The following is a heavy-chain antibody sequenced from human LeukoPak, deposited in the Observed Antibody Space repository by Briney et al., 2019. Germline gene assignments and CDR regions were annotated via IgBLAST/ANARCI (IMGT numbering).Heavy chain of an antibody. J-gene: IGHJ4*02. CDR2: VYYSGTT. D-gene: IGHD4-23*01. CDR3: ARVGVDNSGNIIKYYFDY. V-gene: IGHV4-59*01. CDR1: GGSISSYY. Sequence: SETLSLTCTVSGGSISSYYWSWIRQPPGKGLEWIGYVYYSGTTNYNPSLKSRVIISVDTSKNQFSLKLSPVIAADTAVYYCARVGVDNSGNIIKYYFDYWGQGTLVTVSS.